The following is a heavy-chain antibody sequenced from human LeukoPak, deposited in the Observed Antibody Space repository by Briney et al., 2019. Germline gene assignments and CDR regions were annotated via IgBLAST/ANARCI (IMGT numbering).Heavy chain of an antibody. J-gene: IGHJ4*02. CDR1: GFTFSSYG. CDR3: ARVGYCSGGSCYGGDY. V-gene: IGHV3-33*08. Sequence: TGGSLRLSCAASGFTFSSYGMHWVRQAPGKGLEWVAVIWYDGSNKYYADSVKGRFTISRDNSKNTLYLQMNTLRAEDTAVYYCARVGYCSGGSCYGGDYWGQGTLVTVSS. CDR2: IWYDGSNK. D-gene: IGHD2-15*01.